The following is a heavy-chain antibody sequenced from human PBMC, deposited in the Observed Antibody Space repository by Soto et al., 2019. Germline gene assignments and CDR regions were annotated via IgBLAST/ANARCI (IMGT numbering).Heavy chain of an antibody. Sequence: QVQLVQSGAEVKKPGASVKVSCKTSGYTFTSYHISWVRQAPGKGLEWMGWISAYNTNTNYAQKFQGGVTMTTDTLTSTAYMELRSLRSDDTAVYYCARDTPPTDYWGQGTLVTVSS. V-gene: IGHV1-18*01. J-gene: IGHJ4*02. CDR3: ARDTPPTDY. CDR1: GYTFTSYH. CDR2: ISAYNTNT.